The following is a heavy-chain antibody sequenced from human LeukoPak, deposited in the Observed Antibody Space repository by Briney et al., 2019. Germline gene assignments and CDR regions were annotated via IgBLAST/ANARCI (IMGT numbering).Heavy chain of an antibody. D-gene: IGHD3-22*01. J-gene: IGHJ4*02. CDR2: ISAYNGNT. Sequence: ASVKVSCKASGYTFTSYGISWVRQAPGQGLEWMGWISAYNGNTNYAQKLQGRVTMTTDTSTSTAYMELRSLRSDDTAVYYCARDPPPPYDSSGYYYVWDYWGQGTLVTVSS. V-gene: IGHV1-18*01. CDR1: GYTFTSYG. CDR3: ARDPPPPYDSSGYYYVWDY.